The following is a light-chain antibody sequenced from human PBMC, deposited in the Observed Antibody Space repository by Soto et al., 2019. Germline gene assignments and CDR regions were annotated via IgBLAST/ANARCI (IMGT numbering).Light chain of an antibody. V-gene: IGLV1-44*01. CDR2: SDN. CDR3: AAWDDSLNAAV. Sequence: QSVLTQPYSVSGTPGQRVTISCFGTSSNIGSQTLNWYQPLPGTAPNLFIYSDNQRPSGVPDRFSGSTSGTSASLAISGLQSEDEADYYCAAWDDSLNAAVFGGGTKLTVL. CDR1: SSNIGSQT. J-gene: IGLJ2*01.